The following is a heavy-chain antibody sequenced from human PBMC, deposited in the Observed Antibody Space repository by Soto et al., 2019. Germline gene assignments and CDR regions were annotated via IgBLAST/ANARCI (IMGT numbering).Heavy chain of an antibody. D-gene: IGHD3-10*01. CDR2: MNPNSGNT. Sequence: GSVKVSCKASGYSFTGYDVNWVRQATGQGLEWMGWMNPNSGNTAFAEKFQGRVTMTRDTPISTAYMELSGLTSEDTAVYYCARYPYTSYFGDGSCSYDGFEIWGQGTVVTDS. CDR3: ARYPYTSYFGDGSCSYDGFEI. J-gene: IGHJ3*02. CDR1: GYSFTGYD. V-gene: IGHV1-8*01.